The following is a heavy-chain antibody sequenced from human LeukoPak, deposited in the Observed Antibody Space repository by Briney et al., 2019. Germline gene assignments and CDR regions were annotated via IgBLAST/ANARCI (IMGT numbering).Heavy chain of an antibody. J-gene: IGHJ5*02. CDR3: ATSYYGSGSYQPVWFDP. CDR2: IYYSGTS. CDR1: GVSISSGGNY. V-gene: IGHV4-31*03. D-gene: IGHD3-10*01. Sequence: SQTLSLTCTVSGVSISSGGNYWSWVRQHPEKGLEWIVCIYYSGTSYYNPSLRSRATISLDTSKNQFSLNLNSVTAADTAVYCATSYYGSGSYQPVWFDPWGQGTLVTVSS.